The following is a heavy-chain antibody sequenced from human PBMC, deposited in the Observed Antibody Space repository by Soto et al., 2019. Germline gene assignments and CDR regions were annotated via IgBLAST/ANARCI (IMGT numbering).Heavy chain of an antibody. CDR3: ARGLAYYYGSGSPRNWFDP. CDR2: IYYSGST. D-gene: IGHD3-10*01. J-gene: IGHJ5*02. V-gene: IGHV4-59*01. CDR1: GGSISSYY. Sequence: PSETLSLTCTVSGGSISSYYWSWIRQPPGKGLEWIGYIYYSGSTNYNPSLKSRVTISVDTSKNQFSLKLSSVTAADTAVYYCARGLAYYYGSGSPRNWFDPWGQGTLVTSPQ.